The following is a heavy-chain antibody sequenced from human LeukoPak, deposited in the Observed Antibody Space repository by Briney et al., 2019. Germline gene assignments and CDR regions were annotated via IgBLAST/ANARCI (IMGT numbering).Heavy chain of an antibody. J-gene: IGHJ6*03. V-gene: IGHV3-7*01. Sequence: GGSLRLSCAASGFTFSSYWMSWVRQAPGRGLEWVANIKQDGSEKYYVDSVKGRFTISRDNAKNSLYLQMNSLRAEDTAVYYCAREHSGYDFPGRDYYYMDVWGKGTTVTVSS. CDR2: IKQDGSEK. CDR1: GFTFSSYW. CDR3: AREHSGYDFPGRDYYYMDV. D-gene: IGHD5-12*01.